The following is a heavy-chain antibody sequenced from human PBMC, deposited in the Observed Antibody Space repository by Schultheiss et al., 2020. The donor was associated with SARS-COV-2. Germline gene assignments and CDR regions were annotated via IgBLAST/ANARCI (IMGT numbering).Heavy chain of an antibody. CDR3: ARRPVTRGWGYYGMDV. Sequence: SQTLSLTCAVYGGSFSGYYWSWIRQPPGKGLEWIGYIYYSGSTNYNPSLKSRVTISVDTSKNQFSLKLSSVTAADTAVYYCARRPVTRGWGYYGMDVWGQGTTVTVSS. CDR1: GGSFSGYY. D-gene: IGHD4-11*01. J-gene: IGHJ6*02. V-gene: IGHV4-34*01. CDR2: IYYSGST.